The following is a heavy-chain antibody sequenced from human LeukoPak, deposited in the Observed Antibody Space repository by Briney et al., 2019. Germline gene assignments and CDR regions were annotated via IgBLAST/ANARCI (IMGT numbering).Heavy chain of an antibody. D-gene: IGHD6-13*01. CDR2: IYYSGST. Sequence: SETLSLTCTVSGGSISSYYWSWIRQPPGKGLEWIGYIYYSGSTNYNPSLKSRVTISVDTSKNQFSLKLSSVTAADTAVYYCARGIAAEGGWFDPRGQGTLVTVSS. CDR3: ARGIAAEGGWFDP. J-gene: IGHJ5*02. CDR1: GGSISSYY. V-gene: IGHV4-59*01.